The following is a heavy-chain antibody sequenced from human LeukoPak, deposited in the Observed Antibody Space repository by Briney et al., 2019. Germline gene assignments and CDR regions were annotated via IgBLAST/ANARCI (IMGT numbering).Heavy chain of an antibody. CDR3: ARGIAAAGPFDY. J-gene: IGHJ4*02. V-gene: IGHV4-34*01. D-gene: IGHD6-13*01. Sequence: SETLSLTCTVSGASFEHFFWSWIRQPPGKGLEWIGEINHSGSTNYNPSLKSRVTISVDTSKNQFSLKLSSVTAADTAVYYCARGIAAAGPFDYWGQGTLVTVSS. CDR2: INHSGST. CDR1: GASFEHFF.